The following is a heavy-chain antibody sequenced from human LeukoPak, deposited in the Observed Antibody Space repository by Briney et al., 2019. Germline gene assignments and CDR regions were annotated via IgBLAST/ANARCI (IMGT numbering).Heavy chain of an antibody. V-gene: IGHV1-24*01. D-gene: IGHD1-1*01. CDR1: GHTLTELA. CDR3: AANGLQGDNLHPDGAFDV. CDR2: FDPEAVDR. J-gene: IGHJ3*01. Sequence: ASVKVSCKVSGHTLTELAMHWVRQAPGKGLEWVGGFDPEAVDRVYAQNFQGRVTMTEDTSTDTAYMEMRSLRTDDTAVYFCAANGLQGDNLHPDGAFDVWGQGTVVTVSS.